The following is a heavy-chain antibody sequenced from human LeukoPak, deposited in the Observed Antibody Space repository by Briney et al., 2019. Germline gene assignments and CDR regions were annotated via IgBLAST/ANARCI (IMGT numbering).Heavy chain of an antibody. V-gene: IGHV3-48*01. CDR1: GFTFSSYS. Sequence: GESLRLSCAASGFTFSSYSMNWVRQAPGKGLEWASYISSASNTIYYADSVKGRFTISRDNAKNSLYLQMNSLRAEDTAMYYCARDGWFGDYNWFDPWGQGTLVTVSS. D-gene: IGHD3-10*01. CDR3: ARDGWFGDYNWFDP. CDR2: ISSASNTI. J-gene: IGHJ5*02.